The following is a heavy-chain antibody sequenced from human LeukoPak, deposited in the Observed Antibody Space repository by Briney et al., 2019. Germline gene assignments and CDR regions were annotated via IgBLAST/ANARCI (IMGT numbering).Heavy chain of an antibody. CDR3: AKGSYYDSSGARTFDI. Sequence: PGGSLRLSCAASGITFSSYGMSWVRQAPGKGLEWVSSISSTGGTTYYADSVKGRFTISRDNSKNTLYLQMNSLRAEDTAVYYCAKGSYYDSSGARTFDIWGQGTMVTVSS. J-gene: IGHJ3*02. CDR1: GITFSSYG. CDR2: ISSTGGTT. D-gene: IGHD3-22*01. V-gene: IGHV3-23*01.